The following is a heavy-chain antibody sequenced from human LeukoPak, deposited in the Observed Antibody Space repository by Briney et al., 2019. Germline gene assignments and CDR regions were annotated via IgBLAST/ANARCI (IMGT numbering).Heavy chain of an antibody. J-gene: IGHJ4*02. CDR3: ARDFDY. CDR2: INESGNA. Sequence: PSETLSLTCAVYGGSFSGPFWSWIRQSPEKGLEWIGEINESGNANYNPSLRSRVTISIDTSRYHFSLELRSVTAADTAVYYCARDFDYWGQGTLVTVSS. CDR1: GGSFSGPF. V-gene: IGHV4-34*01.